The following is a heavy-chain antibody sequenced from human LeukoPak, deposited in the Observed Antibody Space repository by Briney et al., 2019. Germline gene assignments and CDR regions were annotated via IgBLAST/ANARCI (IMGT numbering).Heavy chain of an antibody. Sequence: SETLSLTCTVSGGSISSYYWSWIRQPPGKGLEWIGYIYYSGSTNYNPSLKSRVTISVDTSKNQFSLKLSSVTAADTAVYYCARALRVGAQALDIWGQGTMVTVSS. D-gene: IGHD1-26*01. CDR2: IYYSGST. J-gene: IGHJ3*02. V-gene: IGHV4-59*01. CDR1: GGSISSYY. CDR3: ARALRVGAQALDI.